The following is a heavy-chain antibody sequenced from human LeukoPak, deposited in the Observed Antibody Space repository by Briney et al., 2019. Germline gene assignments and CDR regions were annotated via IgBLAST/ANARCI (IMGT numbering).Heavy chain of an antibody. D-gene: IGHD3-10*01. CDR1: GFVVSSNY. Sequence: PGGSLRLSCAASGFVVSSNYMSWVRQAPGKGLEWVSVISSGGNTYYADSVKGRFTISRDISKNTLYLQMNGLRAEDTAVYYCAKKHMVRGVITPNDYWGQGTLVTVSS. J-gene: IGHJ4*02. CDR2: ISSGGNT. CDR3: AKKHMVRGVITPNDY. V-gene: IGHV3-53*01.